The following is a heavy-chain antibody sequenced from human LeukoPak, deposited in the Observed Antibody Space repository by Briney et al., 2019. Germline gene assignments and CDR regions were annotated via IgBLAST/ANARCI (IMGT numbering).Heavy chain of an antibody. Sequence: ASVKVSCKASGYTFTSYGISWVRQAPGQGLEWMGLINPTGTGTNYAQKFRGRVTLTRDTSTTTVYMELSSLRSEDTAVYYCAREESGGYFDYWGQGTPVTVSS. J-gene: IGHJ4*02. V-gene: IGHV1-46*01. CDR2: INPTGTGT. CDR3: AREESGGYFDY. D-gene: IGHD2-8*02. CDR1: GYTFTSYG.